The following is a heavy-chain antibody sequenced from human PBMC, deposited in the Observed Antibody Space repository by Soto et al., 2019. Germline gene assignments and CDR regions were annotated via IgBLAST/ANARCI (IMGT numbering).Heavy chain of an antibody. CDR1: GGTVSSYA. J-gene: IGHJ4*02. V-gene: IGHV1-69*01. CDR2: FIPIFVSA. CDR3: XXXXSSDTTGFRXYDX. Sequence: QLHLVQSGAEVKKAGSSVKVSCKASGGTVSSYAITWVRQAPGKGLEWMGVFIPIFVSAHYAPKFQGRITITADESTSTAYMELSGLTXXXTXXXXXXXXXSSDTTGFRXYDXWGQXT. D-gene: IGHD4-17*01.